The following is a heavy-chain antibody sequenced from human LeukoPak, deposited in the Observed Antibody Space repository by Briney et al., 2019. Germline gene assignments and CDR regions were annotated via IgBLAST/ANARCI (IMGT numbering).Heavy chain of an antibody. CDR2: IYSGGNT. CDR1: GVTVSTNY. Sequence: GGSLRLSCAASGVTVSTNYMSWVRRAPGKGLEWVSIIYSGGNTYHADSVKGRFTISRDSSKNTLYLQMNSLRAEDTAVYYCARSGSSWTFDYWGQGTLVTVS. J-gene: IGHJ4*02. CDR3: ARSGSSWTFDY. D-gene: IGHD2-15*01. V-gene: IGHV3-66*01.